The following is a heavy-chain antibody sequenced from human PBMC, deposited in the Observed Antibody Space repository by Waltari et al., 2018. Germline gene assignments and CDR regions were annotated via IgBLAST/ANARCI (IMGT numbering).Heavy chain of an antibody. CDR3: TTDIWGSRVPQIIRG. D-gene: IGHD3-16*01. V-gene: IGHV3-53*01. J-gene: IGHJ3*01. Sequence: EVQLVESGGGLIQPGGSLRLSCAASGFTVSSNYMSWVRQAPGKGLEWVSVIYSGGSTYYADSVKGRFTISRDDSKNTLYLQMNSLKTEDTAVYYCTTDIWGSRVPQIIRGWGQGTMVTVSS. CDR2: IYSGGST. CDR1: GFTVSSNY.